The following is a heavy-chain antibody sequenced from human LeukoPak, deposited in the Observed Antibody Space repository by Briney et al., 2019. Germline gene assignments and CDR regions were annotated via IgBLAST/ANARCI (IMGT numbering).Heavy chain of an antibody. V-gene: IGHV3-48*03. Sequence: PGGSLRLSCVASGFTFSSYEMNWVRQAPGKGLEWVSYISSSGSTIYYADSVKGRFTISRDNAKNSLYLQMNSLRAEDTAVYYCAREEVYCGGDCYPDFDYWGQGTLVTVSS. CDR1: GFTFSSYE. D-gene: IGHD2-21*02. CDR2: ISSSGSTI. J-gene: IGHJ4*02. CDR3: AREEVYCGGDCYPDFDY.